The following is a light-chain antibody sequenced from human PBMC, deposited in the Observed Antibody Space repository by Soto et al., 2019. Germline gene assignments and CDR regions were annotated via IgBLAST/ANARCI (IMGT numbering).Light chain of an antibody. CDR1: SSDGGGYNY. CDR2: AVS. CDR3: SSYKSSITPFAD. Sequence: QSAVTQPASVFGSPGQSITISCTGTSSDGGGYNYVSWYQQHPGKAPKVIIYAVSNRPSGASNRFSGSKSGNTASLTIYGLQAEDEADYHCSSYKSSITPFADVGTGPK. J-gene: IGLJ1*01. V-gene: IGLV2-14*01.